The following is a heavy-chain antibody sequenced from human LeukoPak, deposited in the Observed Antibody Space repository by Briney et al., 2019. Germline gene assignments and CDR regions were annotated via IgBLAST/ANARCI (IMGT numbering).Heavy chain of an antibody. V-gene: IGHV5-51*01. CDR2: IDPSDSNN. CDR3: ARLNKDPSTVTTSFVDY. CDR1: GYSFSSSW. Sequence: GESLKISCKGSGYSFSSSWIAWVRQMPGKGLEWMGIIDPSDSNNRYSPSFQGQVTISADKSISTAYLQWSSLKASDTAMYYCARLNKDPSTVTTSFVDYWGQGTLVTVSS. D-gene: IGHD4-17*01. J-gene: IGHJ4*02.